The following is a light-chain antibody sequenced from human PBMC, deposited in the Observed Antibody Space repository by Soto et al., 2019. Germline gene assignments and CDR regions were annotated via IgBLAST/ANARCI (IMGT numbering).Light chain of an antibody. J-gene: IGLJ3*02. CDR2: EDN. CDR1: SGSIANNY. V-gene: IGLV6-57*01. CDR3: QSYDSSNHWV. Sequence: NFMLTQPHSVSESPGKTVTLSCTRSSGSIANNYVQWYQQRPGSSPTPVIYEDNRRPSGVPDRFSGSIDSSSNSASLSISGLKTEDEADYYCQSYDSSNHWVFGGGTKLTVL.